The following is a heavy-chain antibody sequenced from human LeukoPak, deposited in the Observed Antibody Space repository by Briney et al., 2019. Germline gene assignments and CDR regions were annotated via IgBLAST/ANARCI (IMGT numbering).Heavy chain of an antibody. V-gene: IGHV3-66*04. CDR2: MYISGNT. Sequence: GGSLRLSRAASGFTVTTNYMSWVRQAPGKGLEWVSVMYISGNTKYADSVKGRFTISRDNSKNTLYLQMNSLRAEDTAVYYCARQGTDETSGYYAYWGQGTLVTVSS. J-gene: IGHJ4*02. D-gene: IGHD3-22*01. CDR1: GFTVTTNY. CDR3: ARQGTDETSGYYAY.